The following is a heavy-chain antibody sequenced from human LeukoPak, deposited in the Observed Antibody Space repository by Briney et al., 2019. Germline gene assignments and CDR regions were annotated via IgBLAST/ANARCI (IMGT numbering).Heavy chain of an antibody. CDR1: GGSFSGYY. D-gene: IGHD5-12*01. J-gene: IGHJ4*02. Sequence: PSETLSLTCAVYGGSFSGYYWSWIRQPPGKGLEWIGEINHSGSTNYNPSLKSRVTISVDTSKNQFSLKLSSVTAADTAVYYCASSGYDFSYWGQGTLVTVSP. V-gene: IGHV4-34*01. CDR3: ASSGYDFSY. CDR2: INHSGST.